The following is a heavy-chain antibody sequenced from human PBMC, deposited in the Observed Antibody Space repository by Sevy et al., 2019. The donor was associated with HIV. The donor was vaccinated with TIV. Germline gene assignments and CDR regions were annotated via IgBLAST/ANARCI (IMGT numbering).Heavy chain of an antibody. CDR3: ARWSISIDY. CDR1: GGTFSSYI. Sequence: ASVKVSCKASGGTFSSYIVSWVRQAPGQGLEWGGGITPVLGTTNYAHKFQGRVTITADESTSTVYMEMGRLKSEDTAVYYCARWSISIDYWGQGTLVTVSS. J-gene: IGHJ4*02. D-gene: IGHD3-3*02. V-gene: IGHV1-69*13. CDR2: ITPVLGTT.